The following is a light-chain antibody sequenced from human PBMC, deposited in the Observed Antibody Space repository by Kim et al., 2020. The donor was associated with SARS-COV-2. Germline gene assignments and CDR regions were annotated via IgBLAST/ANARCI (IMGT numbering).Light chain of an antibody. CDR2: DAS. CDR1: QSVSSY. V-gene: IGKV3-11*01. CDR3: QQRSNWPPYT. Sequence: LHPGERDTLSCRASQSVSSYLAWYQQKPGQAPKLLIYDASNRATGIPARCSGSGSETEFTLAISSLEPEDFAVYYCQQRSNWPPYTFGQGTKLEI. J-gene: IGKJ2*01.